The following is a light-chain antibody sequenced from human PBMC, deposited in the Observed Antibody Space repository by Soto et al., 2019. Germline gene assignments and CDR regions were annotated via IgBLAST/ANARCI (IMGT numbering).Light chain of an antibody. J-gene: IGKJ2*01. CDR3: QHYNSYLYT. Sequence: DIQMTQSPSTLSASVGDRVTITCRASQSISSWLAWYQQKPGKAPKLLIYDASSLESGVPSRFSGSGSGTEFTLTISSLQPDDFATYYCQHYNSYLYTFGQGTKLEI. CDR2: DAS. V-gene: IGKV1-5*01. CDR1: QSISSW.